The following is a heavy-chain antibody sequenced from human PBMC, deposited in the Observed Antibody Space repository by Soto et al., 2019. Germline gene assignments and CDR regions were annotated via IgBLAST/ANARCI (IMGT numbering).Heavy chain of an antibody. Sequence: QVQLVESGGGVVQPGRSLRLSCAASGFTFSSYGMHWVRQAPGKGLEWVAVIWYDGSNKYYADSVKGRFTISRDNSRNTLYLQMNSLRAEDTAVYYCARGGEMATIYWGQGTLVTVSS. CDR1: GFTFSSYG. CDR2: IWYDGSNK. V-gene: IGHV3-33*01. J-gene: IGHJ4*02. CDR3: ARGGEMATIY. D-gene: IGHD5-12*01.